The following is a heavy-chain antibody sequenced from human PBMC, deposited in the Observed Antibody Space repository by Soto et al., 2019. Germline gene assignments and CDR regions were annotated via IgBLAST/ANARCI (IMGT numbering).Heavy chain of an antibody. D-gene: IGHD6-13*01. J-gene: IGHJ6*02. Sequence: EVQLVQSGAEVKKPGESLKISCKGSGYSFTSYWIGWVRQMPGKGLEWMGIIYPGDSDTTYSPSFQGQVTISADKSISTAYLPWSSLKSSGTAMYYCAGNVAAGKYYYGVDVWGQGTTVTVSS. CDR1: GYSFTSYW. V-gene: IGHV5-51*01. CDR3: AGNVAAGKYYYGVDV. CDR2: IYPGDSDT.